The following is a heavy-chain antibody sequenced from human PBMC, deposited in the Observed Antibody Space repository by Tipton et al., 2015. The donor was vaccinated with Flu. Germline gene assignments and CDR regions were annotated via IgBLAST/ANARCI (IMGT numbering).Heavy chain of an antibody. CDR1: GGSINSSY. CDR2: IYYSGSI. Sequence: LRLSCSVSGGSINSSYWSWIRQSPGKGLEWIGYIYYSGSISYNPSLKSRVTISVDTSKNQFSLKLSSVTAADTAVYYCAREWGDAFDIWGQGTMVTVSS. D-gene: IGHD3-16*01. J-gene: IGHJ3*02. V-gene: IGHV4-59*01. CDR3: AREWGDAFDI.